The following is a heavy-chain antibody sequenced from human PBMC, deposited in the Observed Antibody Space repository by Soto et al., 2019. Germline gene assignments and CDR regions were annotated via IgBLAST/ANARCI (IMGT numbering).Heavy chain of an antibody. Sequence: SETLSLTCTVSGGSISSYYWNWIRQPPGEGLECIGYIYYSGSTNYNPSLKSRVTISVDTSKNQFSLKLSSVTAADTAVYYCARAPRNYDILTGYYYYYGMDVWGQGTTVTVSS. V-gene: IGHV4-59*01. CDR3: ARAPRNYDILTGYYYYYGMDV. D-gene: IGHD3-9*01. CDR2: IYYSGST. CDR1: GGSISSYY. J-gene: IGHJ6*02.